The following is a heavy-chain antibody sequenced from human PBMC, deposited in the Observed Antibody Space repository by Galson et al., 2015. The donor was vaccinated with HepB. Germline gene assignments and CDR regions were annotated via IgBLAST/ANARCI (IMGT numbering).Heavy chain of an antibody. CDR1: GFTFSSYS. Sequence: LRLSCAASGFTFSSYSMNWVRQAPGKGLEWVSSISSSSSYIYYADSVKGRFTISRDNAKNSLYLQMNSLRAEDTAVYYCASEKNSYDFWSGYYFFDYWGQGTLVTVSS. D-gene: IGHD3-3*01. V-gene: IGHV3-21*01. J-gene: IGHJ4*02. CDR3: ASEKNSYDFWSGYYFFDY. CDR2: ISSSSSYI.